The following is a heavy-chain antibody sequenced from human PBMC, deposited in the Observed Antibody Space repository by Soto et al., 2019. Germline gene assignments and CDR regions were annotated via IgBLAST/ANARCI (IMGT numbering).Heavy chain of an antibody. J-gene: IGHJ6*02. Sequence: EVQVVESGGGLVQPGRSLRLSCVGSGFTFDDHAMHWVRQAPGKGLEWVSGISWISDFIGYADSVKGRFTISRDNAKNSXXLKRNNLRAEDTALYCCVRERAGGRGPVVGHPVGYCYAMDIWGQGTTVTVSS. CDR2: ISWISDFI. D-gene: IGHD6-19*01. CDR1: GFTFDDHA. V-gene: IGHV3-9*01. CDR3: VRERAGGRGPVVGHPVGYCYAMDI.